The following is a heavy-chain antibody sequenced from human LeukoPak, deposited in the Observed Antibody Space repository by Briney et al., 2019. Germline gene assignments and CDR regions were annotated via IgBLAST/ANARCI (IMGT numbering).Heavy chain of an antibody. V-gene: IGHV1-18*01. CDR1: GCTFTSYG. J-gene: IGHJ4*02. D-gene: IGHD1-26*01. CDR2: ISAYNGDT. CDR3: ARGSGSPMNY. Sequence: ASVKVSCKASGCTFTSYGITWVRQAPGHGLEWMGWISAYNGDTNYAQKLQGRVTMTTDTSTSTAYMELRSLRSDDTAVYYCARGSGSPMNYWGQGTLVTVSS.